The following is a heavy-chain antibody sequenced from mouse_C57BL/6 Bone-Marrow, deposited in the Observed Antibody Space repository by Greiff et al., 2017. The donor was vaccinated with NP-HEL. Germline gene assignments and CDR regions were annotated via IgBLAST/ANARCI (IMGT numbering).Heavy chain of an antibody. J-gene: IGHJ3*01. CDR2: ISDGGSYT. D-gene: IGHD2-1*01. Sequence: EVMLVESGGGLVKPGGSLKLSCAASGFTFSSYAMSWVRQTPEKRLEWVATISDGGSYTYYPDNVKGRFTISRDNAKNNLYLQMSHLKSEDTAMYYCAREDCNYGSWFAYGGQGTLVTVSA. CDR3: AREDCNYGSWFAY. V-gene: IGHV5-4*01. CDR1: GFTFSSYA.